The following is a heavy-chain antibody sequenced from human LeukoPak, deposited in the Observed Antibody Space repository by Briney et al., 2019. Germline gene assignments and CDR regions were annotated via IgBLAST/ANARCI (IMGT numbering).Heavy chain of an antibody. V-gene: IGHV3-11*01. CDR3: AKGVAGTWADCDY. CDR2: IPISRSTI. Sequence: GGSLRLSCAASGFTFSDYYMIWIRQAPGKGLESVSYIPISRSTIYYADSVKGRFTISRDNSKNTLYLQMNSLRAGDTAVYYCAKGVAGTWADCDYWGQGTLVTVSS. CDR1: GFTFSDYY. J-gene: IGHJ4*02. D-gene: IGHD6-19*01.